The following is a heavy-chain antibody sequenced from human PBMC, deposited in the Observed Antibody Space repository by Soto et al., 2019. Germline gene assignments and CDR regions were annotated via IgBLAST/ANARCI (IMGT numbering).Heavy chain of an antibody. CDR3: ARVLSFYGSGSPFDY. J-gene: IGHJ4*02. V-gene: IGHV4-30-4*01. CDR2: ASYSGTS. D-gene: IGHD3-10*01. Sequence: SETLSLTCTVSGGSISSSGYYWSWIRQPPGKGLEWIGYASYSGTSYYNPSLKSRVTISVDTSKNQFSLKLSSVTAADTAVYYCARVLSFYGSGSPFDYWGQGTLVTVSS. CDR1: GGSISSSGYY.